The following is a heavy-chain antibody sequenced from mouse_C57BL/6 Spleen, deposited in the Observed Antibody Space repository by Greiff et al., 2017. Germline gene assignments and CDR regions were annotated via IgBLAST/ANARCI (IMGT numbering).Heavy chain of an antibody. Sequence: QVQLQQPGAELVRPGSSVKLSCKASGYTFTGYWMHWVQQRPIQGLEWIGNIDPSDSETYYNQKFKDKATLTVDKSSSTAYMQLSSLTSEDSAVYYCESSGYSNFSCAYWGQGTLVTVSA. D-gene: IGHD2-5*01. V-gene: IGHV1-52*01. J-gene: IGHJ3*01. CDR2: IDPSDSET. CDR3: ESSGYSNFSCAY. CDR1: GYTFTGYW.